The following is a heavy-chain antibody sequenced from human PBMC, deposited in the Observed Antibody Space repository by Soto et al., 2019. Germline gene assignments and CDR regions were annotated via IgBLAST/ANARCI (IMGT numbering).Heavy chain of an antibody. Sequence: EVQLVESGGGLVQPGGSLRLSCAASGFTVSSNCMSWVRQAPGKGLEWVSVIYSGGNTYYADSVKGRFTISRDNSKNTLYLQMNSLRAEDTAVYYCARDMVRGLYPEYFQHWGQGTLVTVSS. V-gene: IGHV3-66*01. CDR3: ARDMVRGLYPEYFQH. J-gene: IGHJ1*01. CDR1: GFTVSSNC. D-gene: IGHD3-10*01. CDR2: IYSGGNT.